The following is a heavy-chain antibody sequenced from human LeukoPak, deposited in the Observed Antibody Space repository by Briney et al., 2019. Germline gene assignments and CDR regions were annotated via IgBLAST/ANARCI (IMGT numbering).Heavy chain of an antibody. J-gene: IGHJ4*02. CDR2: INSSSSYI. V-gene: IGHV3-21*01. CDR3: ARDSNDYGDYGGVLFDY. D-gene: IGHD4-17*01. Sequence: GSLRLSCAASGFTFSSYSMNWVRQGPGNGLMGFSSINSSSSYIYYADSGKVRFTISTDNAKNTLYLQMNSLRAEDTAVDSCARDSNDYGDYGGVLFDYWGQGTLVTVSS. CDR1: GFTFSSYS.